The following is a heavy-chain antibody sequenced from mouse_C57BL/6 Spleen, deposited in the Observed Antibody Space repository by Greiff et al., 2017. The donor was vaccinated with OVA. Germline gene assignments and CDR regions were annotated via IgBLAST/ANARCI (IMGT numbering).Heavy chain of an antibody. CDR2: IDPETGGT. V-gene: IGHV1-15*01. CDR1: GYTFTDYE. Sequence: QVQLKQSGAELVRPGASVTLSCKASGYTFTDYEMHWVKQTPVHGLEWIGAIDPETGGTAYTQKFKGKAILTADKSSSTAYMELRSLTSEDSAVYYCTRSLYYGSSYPWFAYWGQGTLVTVSA. D-gene: IGHD1-1*01. J-gene: IGHJ3*01. CDR3: TRSLYYGSSYPWFAY.